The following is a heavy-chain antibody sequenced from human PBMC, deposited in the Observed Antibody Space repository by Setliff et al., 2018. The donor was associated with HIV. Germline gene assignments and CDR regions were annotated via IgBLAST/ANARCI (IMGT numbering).Heavy chain of an antibody. CDR3: ARGVKGVIITYYYYCMDV. CDR2: INHSGST. V-gene: IGHV4-61*10. D-gene: IGHD3-10*01. CDR1: GGSISSGSYY. J-gene: IGHJ6*03. Sequence: SETLSLTCTVSGGSISSGSYYWTWIRQPAGKGLEWIGEINHSGSTYYNPSLKSRVTVSVDTSKNQLSLKLSSVTAADTAVYYCARGVKGVIITYYYYCMDVWGKGTAVTVSS.